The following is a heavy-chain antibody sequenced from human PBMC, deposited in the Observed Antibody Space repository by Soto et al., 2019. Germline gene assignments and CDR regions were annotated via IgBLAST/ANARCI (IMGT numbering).Heavy chain of an antibody. Sequence: HPGGSMRLSCAASGFPFSSYAMHWVRQAPGKGLEWVAVISYDGSNKYYADSVKGRFTISRDNSKNTLYLQMNSLRAEDTAVYYCASIAVWGQGTLVTVSS. CDR1: GFPFSSYA. V-gene: IGHV3-30-3*01. CDR3: ASIAV. J-gene: IGHJ4*02. CDR2: ISYDGSNK. D-gene: IGHD6-19*01.